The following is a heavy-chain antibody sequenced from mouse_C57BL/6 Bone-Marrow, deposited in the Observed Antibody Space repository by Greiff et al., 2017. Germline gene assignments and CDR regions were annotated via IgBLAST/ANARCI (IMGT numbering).Heavy chain of an antibody. CDR3: ARYKGLYAMDY. CDR1: GFTFSDYY. J-gene: IGHJ4*01. CDR2: INYDGSST. D-gene: IGHD1-3*01. Sequence: EVQRVESEGGLVQPGSSMKLSCTASGFTFSDYYMAWVRQVSEKGLEWVANINYDGSSTYYLDSLKSRFIISRDNAKNILDLQMSSLKSEDTATYYCARYKGLYAMDYWGQGTSVTVSS. V-gene: IGHV5-16*01.